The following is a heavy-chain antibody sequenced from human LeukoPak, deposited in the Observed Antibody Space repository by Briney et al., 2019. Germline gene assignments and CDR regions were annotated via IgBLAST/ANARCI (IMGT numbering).Heavy chain of an antibody. J-gene: IGHJ3*02. Sequence: PGGSLRLSCAASGFTFDDYAMHWVRQAPGKGLEWVSGISWNSGSIGYADSVKGRFTISRDNAMNSLNLQMNSLRAEDTALYYCAKRGPDAFDIWGQGTMVTVSS. CDR3: AKRGPDAFDI. V-gene: IGHV3-9*01. CDR1: GFTFDDYA. CDR2: ISWNSGSI.